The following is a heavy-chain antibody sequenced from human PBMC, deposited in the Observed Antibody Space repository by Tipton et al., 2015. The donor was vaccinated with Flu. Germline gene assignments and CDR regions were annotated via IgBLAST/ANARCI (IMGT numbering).Heavy chain of an antibody. Sequence: QSGAEVKKPGASVKVSCKASGYTLTGYYMHWVRQAPGQGLEWMGWINPNSGGTNYAQKFQGRVTMTRDTSISTAYMELSRLRSDDTAVYYCARVRVRPDPYYYGMDVWGQGTTVTVSS. CDR3: ARVRVRPDPYYYGMDV. V-gene: IGHV1-2*02. J-gene: IGHJ6*02. CDR2: INPNSGGT. CDR1: GYTLTGYY. D-gene: IGHD4/OR15-4a*01.